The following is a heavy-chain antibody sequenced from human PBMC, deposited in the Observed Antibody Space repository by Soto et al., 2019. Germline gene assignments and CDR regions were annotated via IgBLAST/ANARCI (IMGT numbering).Heavy chain of an antibody. CDR2: TSSDGSNK. Sequence: QVQLVESGGGVVQPGRSLRLSCAASGFTFSSYGMHWVRQAPGKGLEWVAVTSSDGSNKNYADSVKGRFTISRDNSKNILYLQMNILRVEDTVVYYCAKKLPSSYNNLMDYWCQRHLVTASS. CDR3: AKKLPSSYNNLMDY. J-gene: IGHJ4*02. D-gene: IGHD3-10*01. CDR1: GFTFSSYG. V-gene: IGHV3-30*18.